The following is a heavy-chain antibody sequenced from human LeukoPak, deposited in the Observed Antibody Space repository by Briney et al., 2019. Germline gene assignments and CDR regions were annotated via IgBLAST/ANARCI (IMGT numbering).Heavy chain of an antibody. CDR2: INHSGST. V-gene: IGHV4-34*01. CDR3: ARESITWITAMRGYYYYMDV. Sequence: SETLSLTCAVYGGSFSGYYWGWIRQPPGKGLEWIGEINHSGSTNYNPSLKSRVTISVDTSKNQFSLKLSSVTAADTAVYYCARESITWITAMRGYYYYMDVWGKGTTVTVSS. CDR1: GGSFSGYY. D-gene: IGHD5-18*01. J-gene: IGHJ6*03.